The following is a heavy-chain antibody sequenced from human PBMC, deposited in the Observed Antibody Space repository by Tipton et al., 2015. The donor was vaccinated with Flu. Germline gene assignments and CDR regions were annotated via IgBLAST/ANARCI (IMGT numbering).Heavy chain of an antibody. CDR2: IYYYGNT. Sequence: LRLSCTVSGGSISSGVCYWSWVRQPPGKGLEWIGSIYYYGNTYYNPSLKSRVTISVDTSKNQFSLKLSSVTAADTAVYYCARRGGGYQYLYGMDVWGQGTTVSVSS. D-gene: IGHD2-2*01. J-gene: IGHJ6*02. V-gene: IGHV4-39*01. CDR1: GGSISSGVCY. CDR3: ARRGGGYQYLYGMDV.